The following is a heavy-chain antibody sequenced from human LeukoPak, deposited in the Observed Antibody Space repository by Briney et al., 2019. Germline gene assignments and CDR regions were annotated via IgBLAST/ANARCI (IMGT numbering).Heavy chain of an antibody. Sequence: SETLSLTCTVSGGSISSYYWSWIRQPPGKGLEWIGYIYYSRSTNYNPSLKSRVTISVDTSKNQFSLKLSSVTAADTAVYYCARYSQCSGGSCYSYYYGMDVWGQGTTVTVSS. D-gene: IGHD2-15*01. CDR3: ARYSQCSGGSCYSYYYGMDV. J-gene: IGHJ6*02. CDR2: IYYSRST. CDR1: GGSISSYY. V-gene: IGHV4-59*01.